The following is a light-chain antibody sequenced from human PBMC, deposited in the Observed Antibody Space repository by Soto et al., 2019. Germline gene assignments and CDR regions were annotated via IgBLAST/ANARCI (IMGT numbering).Light chain of an antibody. CDR3: SSCTSNKNVL. CDR1: SSYVGTYDS. CDR2: EVN. J-gene: IGLJ2*01. Sequence: QSALTQPPSASGSPGQSVTISCTRTSSYVGTYDSVSWYQQHPGKAPKLLIYEVNKRPSGVPDRFSGSKSDDTACLTVAGLQAEDGADYYCSSCTSNKNVLFGGGTKLTVL. V-gene: IGLV2-8*01.